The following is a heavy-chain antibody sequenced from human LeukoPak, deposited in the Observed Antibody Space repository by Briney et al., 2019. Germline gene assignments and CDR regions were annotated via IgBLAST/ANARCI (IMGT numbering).Heavy chain of an antibody. D-gene: IGHD2-2*01. CDR1: GGSISSGSYY. CDR2: IYTSGST. J-gene: IGHJ6*03. CDR3: ARAHYQLLSYYYYYMDV. V-gene: IGHV4-61*02. Sequence: SETLSLTCTVSGGSISSGSYYWSWIRQPAGKGLEWIGRIYTSGSTNYNPSLKSRVTMSVDTSKSQFSLKLSSVTAADTAVYYCARAHYQLLSYYYYYMDVWGKGTTVTVSS.